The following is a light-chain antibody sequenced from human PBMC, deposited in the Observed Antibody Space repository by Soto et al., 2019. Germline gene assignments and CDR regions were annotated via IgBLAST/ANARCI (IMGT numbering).Light chain of an antibody. CDR1: SSNIGAGYD. CDR2: GNS. Sequence: QSVLTQQPSVSGAPGQRVTISCTGSSSNIGAGYDVHWYQQLPGTAPKHLIYGNSNRPSGVPDRFSGSKSGTSASLAITGLQAEDEADYYCQSYDSSLIGYVFGTGTKLTVL. J-gene: IGLJ1*01. V-gene: IGLV1-40*01. CDR3: QSYDSSLIGYV.